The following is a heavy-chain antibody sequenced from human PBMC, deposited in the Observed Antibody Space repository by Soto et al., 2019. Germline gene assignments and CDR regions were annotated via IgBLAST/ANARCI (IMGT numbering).Heavy chain of an antibody. CDR2: ISYDGSNK. D-gene: IGHD3-3*01. Sequence: PGGSLRLSCAASGFTFSSYGMHWVRQAPGKGLEWVAVISYDGSNKYYADSVKGRFTISRDNSKNTLYLQMNSLRAEDTAVYYWAKESAPPSFGVVIIPYYYYYGMDVWGQGTTVTVSS. CDR3: AKESAPPSFGVVIIPYYYYYGMDV. V-gene: IGHV3-30*18. J-gene: IGHJ6*02. CDR1: GFTFSSYG.